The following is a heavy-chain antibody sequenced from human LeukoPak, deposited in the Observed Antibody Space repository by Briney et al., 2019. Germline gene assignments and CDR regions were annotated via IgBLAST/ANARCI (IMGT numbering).Heavy chain of an antibody. D-gene: IGHD3-10*01. V-gene: IGHV3-21*01. CDR1: GFTFSSYS. CDR3: ASTISLVRGVIRYFGY. CDR2: ISSSSSSE. J-gene: IGHJ4*02. Sequence: GGSLRLSCAASGFTFSSYSMNWVRQAPGKGLEWVSSISSSSSSEYYAGSVKGRFTISRDNAKNSLYLQMNSLRAEDTAVYYCASTISLVRGVIRYFGYWGQGTLVTVSS.